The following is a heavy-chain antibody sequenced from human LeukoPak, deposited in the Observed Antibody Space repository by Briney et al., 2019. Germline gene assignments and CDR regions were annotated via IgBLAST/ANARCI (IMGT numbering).Heavy chain of an antibody. Sequence: SETLSLTCTVSGGSISSYYWSWIRQPPGKGLEWIGYIYYSGSTNYNPSLKSRVTISVDTSKNQFSLKLSSVTAADTAVYYCARVRYYYDSCGYYPDYWGQGTLVTVSS. V-gene: IGHV4-59*01. D-gene: IGHD3-22*01. J-gene: IGHJ4*02. CDR3: ARVRYYYDSCGYYPDY. CDR1: GGSISSYY. CDR2: IYYSGST.